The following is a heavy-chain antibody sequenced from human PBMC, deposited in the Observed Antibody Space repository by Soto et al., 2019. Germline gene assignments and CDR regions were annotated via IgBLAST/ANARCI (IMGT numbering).Heavy chain of an antibody. Sequence: ASVKVSCKASGGTFSTYTVSWVRQAPGQGLEWMGRIIPILGSRTNFAQKFQGRVTMTKDTSTSTVYMELSSLRSEDTAVYYCAREYYYDIRGAFDIWGQGTMVTVSS. CDR1: GGTFSTYT. CDR2: IIPILGSRT. D-gene: IGHD3-22*01. CDR3: AREYYYDIRGAFDI. V-gene: IGHV1-69*04. J-gene: IGHJ3*02.